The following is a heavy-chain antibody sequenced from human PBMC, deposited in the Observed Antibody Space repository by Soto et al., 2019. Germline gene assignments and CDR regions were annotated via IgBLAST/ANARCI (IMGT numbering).Heavy chain of an antibody. CDR2: IWFDGSNK. V-gene: IGHV3-33*01. Sequence: QVQLVESGGGVVQPGRSLRLSCAASGFTFSDYGMHWVRQAPGKGLEWVAVIWFDGSNKYYADSVKGRFTLSRDNSKNTLYLQMHGLRAEDTGVFYCARDPSHGSGSYLDYWGQGTLVTVSS. CDR1: GFTFSDYG. CDR3: ARDPSHGSGSYLDY. D-gene: IGHD3-10*01. J-gene: IGHJ4*02.